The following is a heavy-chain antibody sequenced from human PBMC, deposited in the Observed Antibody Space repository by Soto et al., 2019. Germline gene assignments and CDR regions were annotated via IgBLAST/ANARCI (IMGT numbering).Heavy chain of an antibody. D-gene: IGHD1-1*01. V-gene: IGHV3-23*01. CDR2: ISGGGGSS. CDR3: APNWVVECNSVFFY. Sequence: EVQLLESGGGLVQPGGSLRLSCAASGFTFSNYAMSWVRQAPGKGLEWVSGISGGGGSSYYADSVKGRFTISRDNSKNKLYLQMHSLGAEDTAVYYCAPNWVVECNSVFFYWGQGTLVIVSS. J-gene: IGHJ4*02. CDR1: GFTFSNYA.